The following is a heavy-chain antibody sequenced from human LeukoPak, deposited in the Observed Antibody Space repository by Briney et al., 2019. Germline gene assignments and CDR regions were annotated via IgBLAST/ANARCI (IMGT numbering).Heavy chain of an antibody. Sequence: GGSLRLSCAASGFTFSDYYMSWIRQAPRKGLEWVSYISSSGSTIYYADSVKGRFTISRDNAKNSLYLQMNSLRAEDTAVYYCLVDTAMVTGNWFDPWGQGTLVTVSS. J-gene: IGHJ5*02. D-gene: IGHD5-18*01. CDR3: LVDTAMVTGNWFDP. CDR1: GFTFSDYY. CDR2: ISSSGSTI. V-gene: IGHV3-11*01.